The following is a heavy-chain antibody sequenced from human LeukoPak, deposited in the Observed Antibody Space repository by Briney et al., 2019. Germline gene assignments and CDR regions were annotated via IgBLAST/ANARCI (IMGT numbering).Heavy chain of an antibody. CDR2: ISAYNGNT. D-gene: IGHD2-15*01. Sequence: ASVKVSCKASGYTFTSYGISWVRQAPGQGLEWMGWISAYNGNTNYAQKLQGRVTMTTDTSTSTAYMELRSLRSDDTAVYYCARDPGYCSGGSCRATFDYWGQGTLVTVSS. V-gene: IGHV1-18*01. CDR3: ARDPGYCSGGSCRATFDY. CDR1: GYTFTSYG. J-gene: IGHJ4*02.